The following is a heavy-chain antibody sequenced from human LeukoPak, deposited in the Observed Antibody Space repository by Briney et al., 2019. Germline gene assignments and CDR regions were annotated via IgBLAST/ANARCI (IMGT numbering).Heavy chain of an antibody. CDR3: ASTSPKYYYESSGYSSLFDN. D-gene: IGHD3-22*01. J-gene: IGHJ4*02. V-gene: IGHV4-59*12. CDR2: IYYSGST. CDR1: GFTFTNAW. Sequence: GSLRLSCAASGFTFTNAWMSWIRQPPGKGLEWIGYIYYSGSTNYNPSLKSRVTISVDTSKNQFSLKLSSVTAADTALYYCASTSPKYYYESSGYSSLFDNWGQGTLVTVSS.